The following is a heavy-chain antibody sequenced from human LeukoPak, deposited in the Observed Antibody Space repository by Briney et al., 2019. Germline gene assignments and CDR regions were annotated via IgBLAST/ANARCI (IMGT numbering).Heavy chain of an antibody. CDR1: GFTFSSYW. CDR3: ARENNYDFWSGYYYYYYYMDV. V-gene: IGHV3-74*01. D-gene: IGHD3-3*01. Sequence: GGSLRLSCAASGFTFSSYWMHWVRQAPGKGLVWVSRLNSDGSSTSYADSVKGRFTISRDNAKNTLYLQMNSLRAEDTAVYYCARENNYDFWSGYYYYYYYMDVWGKGTTVTVSS. CDR2: LNSDGSST. J-gene: IGHJ6*03.